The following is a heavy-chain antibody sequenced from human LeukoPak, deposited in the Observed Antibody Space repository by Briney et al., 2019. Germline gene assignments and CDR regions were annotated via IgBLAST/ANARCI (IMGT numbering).Heavy chain of an antibody. D-gene: IGHD5-24*01. CDR1: GDSFNEYY. CDR3: ARDGGLQSPFDY. J-gene: IGHJ4*02. V-gene: IGHV4-59*01. Sequence: SSETLSLTCSVFGDSFNEYYWNWVRQPPGKGLQWIGYIYHNGNSNYNPSLKGRLTISVDTAKNQFSLKLTSVTAADTAVYYCARDGGLQSPFDYWGQGALVTVSS. CDR2: IYHNGNS.